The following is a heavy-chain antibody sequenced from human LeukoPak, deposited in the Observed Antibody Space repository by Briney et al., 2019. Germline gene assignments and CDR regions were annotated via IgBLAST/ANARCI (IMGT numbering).Heavy chain of an antibody. V-gene: IGHV3-74*01. CDR2: INGDGSST. J-gene: IGHJ2*01. D-gene: IGHD1-26*01. CDR3: TREPSGTYWYFDL. CDR1: GFTFNNYC. Sequence: GGSLRLSCAASGFTFNNYCMHWVRQAPGKGPVWVSRINGDGSSTHSADSVKGRFTISRDNAKNTLYLQMNSLRAEDTAVYYCTREPSGTYWYFDLWGRGTLVTVSS.